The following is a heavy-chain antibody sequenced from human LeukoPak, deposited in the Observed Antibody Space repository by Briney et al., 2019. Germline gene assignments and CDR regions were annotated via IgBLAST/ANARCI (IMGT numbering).Heavy chain of an antibody. CDR2: MNPNSGNT. CDR1: GYTFTSYD. V-gene: IGHV1-8*01. D-gene: IGHD3-22*01. J-gene: IGHJ5*02. CDR3: ARVDYYDSSGSPNWFDP. Sequence: ASVKVSCKASGYTFTSYDINWVRQATGQGLEWMGWMNPNSGNTGYAQKFQGRVTMTRNTSISTAYMELSSLRSEDTAVYNCARVDYYDSSGSPNWFDPWGQGTLVIVSS.